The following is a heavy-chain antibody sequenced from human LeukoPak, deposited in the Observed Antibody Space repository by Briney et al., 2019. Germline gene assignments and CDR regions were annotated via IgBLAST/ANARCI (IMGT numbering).Heavy chain of an antibody. Sequence: PSETLSLTCAVYGGSFSGYYWSWIRQPPGKGLEWIGEINHSGSTNYNPSLKSRVTISVDTSKNQFSLKLSSVTAADTAVHYCARDYGDYAVNWFDPWGQGTLVTVSS. CDR2: INHSGST. V-gene: IGHV4-34*01. CDR1: GGSFSGYY. J-gene: IGHJ5*02. D-gene: IGHD4-17*01. CDR3: ARDYGDYAVNWFDP.